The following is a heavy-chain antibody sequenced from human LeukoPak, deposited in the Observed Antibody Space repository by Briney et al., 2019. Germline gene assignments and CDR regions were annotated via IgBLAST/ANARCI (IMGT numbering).Heavy chain of an antibody. CDR3: ARAGSIIAAAGDYFDY. V-gene: IGHV3-30*04. J-gene: IGHJ4*02. Sequence: GGSLRLSCAASGFTFSSYAMHWVRQAPGKGLEWVAVISYDGSNKYYADSVKGRFTISRDNSKNTLYLQVNSLRAEDTAVYYCARAGSIIAAAGDYFDYWGQGTLVTVSS. CDR2: ISYDGSNK. D-gene: IGHD6-13*01. CDR1: GFTFSSYA.